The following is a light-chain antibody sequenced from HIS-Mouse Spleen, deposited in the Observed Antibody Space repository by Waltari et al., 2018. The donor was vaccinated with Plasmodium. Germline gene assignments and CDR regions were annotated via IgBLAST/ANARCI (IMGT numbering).Light chain of an antibody. CDR3: QQYCSFPRT. CDR2: AAS. Sequence: AIWMTQSPSLLSASTGDRVTISCRMSQGISSYLAWYQQKPGKASGLLIYAASTLQIGVQSRFSGSGSGTDVNRTISCLQSEEFATDDCQQYCSFPRTFGQGAEVEIK. J-gene: IGKJ1*01. CDR1: QGISSY. V-gene: IGKV1D-8*02.